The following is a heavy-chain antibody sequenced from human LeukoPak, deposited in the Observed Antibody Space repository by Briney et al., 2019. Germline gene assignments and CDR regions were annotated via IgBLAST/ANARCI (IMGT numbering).Heavy chain of an antibody. V-gene: IGHV2-5*02. CDR1: GFSLSSSGVG. D-gene: IGHD6-19*01. Sequence: SGPTLVHPPQTLTLTCTFSGFSLSSSGVGVGWVRQPPGEALEWLALIYWDDDKRYSPSLRSRLTITKDTSKNQVVLTMTNVDPVDTATYYCAHRRYLYGSWNFGSFDYWGQGTLVTVSS. CDR2: IYWDDDK. CDR3: AHRRYLYGSWNFGSFDY. J-gene: IGHJ4*02.